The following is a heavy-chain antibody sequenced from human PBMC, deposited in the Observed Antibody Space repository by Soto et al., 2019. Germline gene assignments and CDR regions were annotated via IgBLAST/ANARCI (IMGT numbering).Heavy chain of an antibody. D-gene: IGHD3-16*02. V-gene: IGHV4-31*11. J-gene: IGHJ4*02. CDR1: GVFIASDAYY. CDR3: ARYRFTATWSKFDY. CDR2: VSHRGNT. Sequence: SETLSLTCGVSGVFIASDAYYWGWIRHHPGKGLEWIGYVSHRGNTYYNPSLKSRLTIPLDTSKNQFYLHLTSVTAADTAVYYCARYRFTATWSKFDYWGQGTQVTVS.